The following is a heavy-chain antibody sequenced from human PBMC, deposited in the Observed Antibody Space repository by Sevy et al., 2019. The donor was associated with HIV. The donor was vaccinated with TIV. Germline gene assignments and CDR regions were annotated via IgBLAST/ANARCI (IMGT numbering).Heavy chain of an antibody. CDR1: GFAFYDYS. CDR2: LSFVCGKI. Sequence: GGSLRLSCAASGFAFYDYSMSWIRQAPGKGLEWVATLSFVCGKINYADTVKDRFTISRDNSKNSFYLQMDNLRVEDPALYYCAREGCTRPHDYWGQGTRVTVSS. CDR3: AREGCTRPHDY. V-gene: IGHV3-23*01. D-gene: IGHD2-8*01. J-gene: IGHJ4*02.